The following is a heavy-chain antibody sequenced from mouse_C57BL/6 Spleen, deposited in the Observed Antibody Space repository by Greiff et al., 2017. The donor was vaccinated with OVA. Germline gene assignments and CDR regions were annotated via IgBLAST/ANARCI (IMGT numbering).Heavy chain of an antibody. V-gene: IGHV1-80*01. CDR2: IYPGDGDT. CDR3: ARKHYGNSTWYFDV. CDR1: GYAFSSYW. D-gene: IGHD2-1*01. Sequence: QVQLKESGAELVKPGASVKISCKASGYAFSSYWMNWVKQRPGKGLEWIGQIYPGDGDTNYNGKFKGKATLTADKSSSTAYMQLSSLTSEDSAVDFCARKHYGNSTWYFDVWGTGTTVTVSS. J-gene: IGHJ1*03.